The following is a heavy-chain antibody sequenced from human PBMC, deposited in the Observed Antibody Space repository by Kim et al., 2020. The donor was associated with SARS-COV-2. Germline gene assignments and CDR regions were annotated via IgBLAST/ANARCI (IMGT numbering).Heavy chain of an antibody. D-gene: IGHD2-21*02. J-gene: IGHJ6*02. Sequence: ASVKVSCKASGYTFTSYYMHWVRQAPGQGLEWMGIINPSGGSTSYAQKFQGRVTMTRDTSTSTVYMELSSLRSEDTAVYYCARETIVVVTKPSTAPKYYYYGMDVWGQGTTGTVSS. V-gene: IGHV1-46*01. CDR1: GYTFTSYY. CDR2: INPSGGST. CDR3: ARETIVVVTKPSTAPKYYYYGMDV.